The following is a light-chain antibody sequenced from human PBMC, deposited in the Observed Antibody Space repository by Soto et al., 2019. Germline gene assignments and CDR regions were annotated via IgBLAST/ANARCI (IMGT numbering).Light chain of an antibody. V-gene: IGKV1-6*02. J-gene: IGKJ2*01. CDR1: KGIKND. CDR2: DAS. CDR3: LQDYSYPRT. Sequence: AIQMTQSPSSLSASVGDRVTITCRASKGIKNDLAWYQQKPGEAPKLLIYDASNLHSGVPSRFSGSGSDTEFTLTISSLQPEDFATYFCLQDYSYPRTFGQGTKLEIK.